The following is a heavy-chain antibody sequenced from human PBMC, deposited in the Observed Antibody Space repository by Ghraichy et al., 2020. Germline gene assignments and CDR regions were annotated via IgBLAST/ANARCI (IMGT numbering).Heavy chain of an antibody. J-gene: IGHJ4*02. CDR2: IKQDGSEK. Sequence: GGSLRLSCAASGFIFSNEWMNWVRQAPGKGLEWVANIKQDGSEKYYVDSVKGRFTVSRDNAKSSLLLQMNSLRAEDTAVYYCARGLRWQDYWGQGTLVTVSS. CDR3: ARGLRWQDY. D-gene: IGHD4-23*01. CDR1: GFIFSNEW. V-gene: IGHV3-7*03.